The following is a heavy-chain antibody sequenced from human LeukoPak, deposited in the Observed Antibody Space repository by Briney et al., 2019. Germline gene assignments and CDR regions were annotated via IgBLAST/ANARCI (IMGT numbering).Heavy chain of an antibody. CDR2: ISYDGSNK. Sequence: GGSLRLSCAASGFTFSSYGMHWVRQAPGKGLEWVAVISYDGSNKYYADSVKGRFTISRDNSKNTLYLQMNSLRAEDTAVYYCAKGARSYYYGSGSYLNYWGQGTLVTVSS. CDR1: GFTFSSYG. J-gene: IGHJ4*02. D-gene: IGHD3-10*01. CDR3: AKGARSYYYGSGSYLNY. V-gene: IGHV3-30*18.